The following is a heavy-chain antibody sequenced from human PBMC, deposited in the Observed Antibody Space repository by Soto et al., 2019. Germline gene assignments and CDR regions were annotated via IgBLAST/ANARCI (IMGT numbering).Heavy chain of an antibody. V-gene: IGHV4-61*01. D-gene: IGHD3-3*01. Sequence: PSETLSLTCTVSGGSVSSGSYYWSWIRQPPGKGLEWIGYIYYSGSTNYNPSLKSRVTISVDTSKNQFSLKLSSVPAADTAVYNCARGNGFWSGYYYFDYWGQGTLVTVSS. J-gene: IGHJ4*02. CDR1: GGSVSSGSYY. CDR2: IYYSGST. CDR3: ARGNGFWSGYYYFDY.